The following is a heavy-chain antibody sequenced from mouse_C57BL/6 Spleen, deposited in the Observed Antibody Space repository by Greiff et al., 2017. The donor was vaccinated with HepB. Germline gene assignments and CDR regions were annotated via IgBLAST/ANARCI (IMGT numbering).Heavy chain of an antibody. CDR3: ARSDGYYPYAMDY. J-gene: IGHJ4*01. CDR1: GYTFTSYW. CDR2: IDPSDSYT. Sequence: QVHVKQPGAELVMPGASVKLSCKASGYTFTSYWMHWVKQRPGQGLEWIGEIDPSDSYTNYNQKFKGKSTLTVDKSSSTAYMQLSSLTSEDSAVYYCARSDGYYPYAMDYWGQGTSVTVSS. D-gene: IGHD2-3*01. V-gene: IGHV1-69*01.